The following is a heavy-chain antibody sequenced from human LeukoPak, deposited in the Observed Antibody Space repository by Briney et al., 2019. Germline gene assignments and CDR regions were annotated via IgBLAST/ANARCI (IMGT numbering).Heavy chain of an antibody. CDR2: IWYDGSNK. V-gene: IGHV3-33*06. Sequence: GGSLRLSCAASGFTFSSYGMHWVRQAPGKGLEWVAVIWYDGSNKYYADSVKGRFTISRDNSKNTLYLQMNSLRAEDTAVYYCAKSRAGDGSGSYSHYFDYWGQGTLVTVSS. D-gene: IGHD3-10*01. CDR1: GFTFSSYG. J-gene: IGHJ4*02. CDR3: AKSRAGDGSGSYSHYFDY.